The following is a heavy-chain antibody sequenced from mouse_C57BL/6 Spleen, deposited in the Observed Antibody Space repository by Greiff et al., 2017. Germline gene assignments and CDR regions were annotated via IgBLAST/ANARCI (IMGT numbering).Heavy chain of an antibody. CDR3: TRSWYFDY. Sequence: VKLQESGAELVRPGASVTLSCKASGYTFTDYEMHWVKQTPVHGLEWIGAIDPETGGTAYNQKFKGKAILTADKSSSTAYMELRSLTSEDSAVYYCTRSWYFDYWGQGTTLTVSS. V-gene: IGHV1-15*01. J-gene: IGHJ2*01. CDR1: GYTFTDYE. CDR2: IDPETGGT.